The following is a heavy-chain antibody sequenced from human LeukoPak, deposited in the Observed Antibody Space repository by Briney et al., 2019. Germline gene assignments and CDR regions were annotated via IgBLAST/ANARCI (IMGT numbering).Heavy chain of an antibody. CDR3: AREVGKGSRDMDV. J-gene: IGHJ6*03. CDR1: GFTFSSYS. V-gene: IGHV3-21*01. CDR2: ISSSSYI. Sequence: TGGSLRLSCAASGFTFSSYSMNWVRQAQGKGLEWVSSISSSSYIYSADSVKGRFNSYRDHAKNSLYLQMNSLRAEDTAVYYCAREVGKGSRDMDVWGKGTTVTVSS. D-gene: IGHD4-23*01.